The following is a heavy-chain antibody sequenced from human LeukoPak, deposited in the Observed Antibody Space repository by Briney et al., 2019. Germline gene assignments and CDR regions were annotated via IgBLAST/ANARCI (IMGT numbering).Heavy chain of an antibody. Sequence: SETLSLTCTVSGGSISSHYWSWIRQPPGKGLEWIGYIYYSGSTNYNPSLKSRVTISVDTSKNQFSLKLSSVTTADTAVYYCARVSGEQLAYYFDYWGQGTLVTVSS. V-gene: IGHV4-59*11. CDR2: IYYSGST. D-gene: IGHD6-13*01. CDR3: ARVSGEQLAYYFDY. J-gene: IGHJ4*02. CDR1: GGSISSHY.